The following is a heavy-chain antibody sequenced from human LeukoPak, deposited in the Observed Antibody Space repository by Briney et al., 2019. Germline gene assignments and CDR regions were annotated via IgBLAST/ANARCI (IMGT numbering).Heavy chain of an antibody. V-gene: IGHV3-23*03. Sequence: PGGSLRLSCAASGFTFSSYAMSWVRQAPGKGLEWVSLIYGGDRTDYADSVKGRFTISRDSSKNTLHLQMNSLRVEDTAVYYCAKAVYSLDYWGQGTLVTVSS. CDR1: GFTFSSYA. D-gene: IGHD6-13*01. J-gene: IGHJ4*02. CDR2: IYGGDRT. CDR3: AKAVYSLDY.